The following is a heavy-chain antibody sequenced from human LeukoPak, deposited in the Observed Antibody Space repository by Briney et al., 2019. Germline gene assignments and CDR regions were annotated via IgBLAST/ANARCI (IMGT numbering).Heavy chain of an antibody. J-gene: IGHJ3*02. CDR1: GFTFSNYA. Sequence: GGSLRLSCAASGFTFSNYAMSWVRQAPGKGLEWVSAISGSGGSTYYADSVKGRFTISRDNSKNTLYLQMNSLRAEDTAVYYCAKDETVLLWFGELLDYAFDIWGQGTMVTVSS. D-gene: IGHD3-10*01. V-gene: IGHV3-23*01. CDR3: AKDETVLLWFGELLDYAFDI. CDR2: ISGSGGST.